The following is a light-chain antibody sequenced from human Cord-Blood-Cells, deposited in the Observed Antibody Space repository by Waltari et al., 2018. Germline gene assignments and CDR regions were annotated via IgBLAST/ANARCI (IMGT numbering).Light chain of an antibody. CDR3: QKYNSALFT. Sequence: DIQMTQSPSSLSASVGDSVITTCRASQGISNYLAWYQQKPGKVPKLLIYAASTLQSGVPSRFSGSGSVTDFTLTISSLQPEDVATYYCQKYNSALFTFGPGTKVDIK. CDR1: QGISNY. CDR2: AAS. V-gene: IGKV1-27*01. J-gene: IGKJ3*01.